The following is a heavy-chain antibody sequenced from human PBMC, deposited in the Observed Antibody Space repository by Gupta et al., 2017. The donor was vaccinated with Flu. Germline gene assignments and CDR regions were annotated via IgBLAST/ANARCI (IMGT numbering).Heavy chain of an antibody. V-gene: IGHV3-15*01. D-gene: IGHD6-19*01. CDR2: IKSKTDGGTT. CDR3: TAHKGYSSGWYVKRKYYFDY. J-gene: IGHJ4*02. Sequence: WVGRIKSKTDGGTTDYAAPVKGRFTISRDDAKNTLYLQMNSLKTEDTAVYYCTAHKGYSSGWYVKRKYYFDYWGQGTLVTVSS.